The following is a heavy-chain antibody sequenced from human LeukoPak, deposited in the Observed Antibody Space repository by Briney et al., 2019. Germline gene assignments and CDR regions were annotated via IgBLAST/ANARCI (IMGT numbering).Heavy chain of an antibody. CDR3: ATDRPGGSSWYSGFFLDY. CDR1: GYTFTSYY. V-gene: IGHV1-46*01. CDR2: INPSGGST. J-gene: IGHJ4*02. Sequence: ASVKVSCKASGYTFTSYYMHWVRQAPGQGLEWMGIINPSGGSTSYAQKFQGRVTMTRDTSTSTVYMELSSLRSEDTAVYYCATDRPGGSSWYSGFFLDYWGQGTLVTVSS. D-gene: IGHD6-13*01.